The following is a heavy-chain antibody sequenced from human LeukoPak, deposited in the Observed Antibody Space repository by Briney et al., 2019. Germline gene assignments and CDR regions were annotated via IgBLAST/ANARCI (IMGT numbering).Heavy chain of an antibody. V-gene: IGHV4-4*07. D-gene: IGHD1-26*01. J-gene: IGHJ4*02. CDR3: SRRTTVRGNYYYFEY. CDR2: IYTSGST. Sequence: NPSETLSLTCTVSGGSISSYYWTWIRQPAGRGLEWIGRIYTSGSTNYNPSLKSRVTMSVDTSKNQFSMQLSSVTAADTAVYYCSRRTTVRGNYYYFEYWGQGTLVTVSS. CDR1: GGSISSYY.